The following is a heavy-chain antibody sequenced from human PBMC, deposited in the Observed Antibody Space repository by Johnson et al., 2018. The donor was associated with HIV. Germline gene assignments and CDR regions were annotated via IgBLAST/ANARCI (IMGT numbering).Heavy chain of an antibody. CDR3: ARDHGWSRGWLFDAFDI. D-gene: IGHD6-19*01. CDR2: ISYDGSNK. Sequence: QVQLVESGGGVVQPGRSLRLSCAASGFTFSSYDMHWVRQAPGKGLEWVAVISYDGSNKYYADSVQGRFTISRDNSKNTLYLQMNSLRPEDTAVYYCARDHGWSRGWLFDAFDIWGQGTMVTVSS. J-gene: IGHJ3*02. V-gene: IGHV3-30*03. CDR1: GFTFSSYD.